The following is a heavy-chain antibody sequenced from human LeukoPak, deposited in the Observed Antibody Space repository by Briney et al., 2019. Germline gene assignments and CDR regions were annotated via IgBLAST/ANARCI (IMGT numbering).Heavy chain of an antibody. CDR3: ARDGYSTGIAAAGGSDY. D-gene: IGHD6-13*01. J-gene: IGHJ4*02. CDR1: GFTFSSYW. CDR2: IKQDGSEK. V-gene: IGHV3-7*01. Sequence: PGGSLRLSCAASGFTFSSYWMGWVRQAPGKGLEWVAHIKQDGSEKYYVDSVKGRFTISRDNAKNSLYLQMNSLRAEDTAVYYCARDGYSTGIAAAGGSDYWGQGTLVTVSS.